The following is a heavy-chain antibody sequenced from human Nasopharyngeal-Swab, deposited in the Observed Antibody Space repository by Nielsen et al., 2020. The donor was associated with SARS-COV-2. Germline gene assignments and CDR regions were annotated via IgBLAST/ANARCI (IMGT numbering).Heavy chain of an antibody. CDR3: AKVYDFWSGYPTSTYWYFDL. CDR2: ISGSGGST. J-gene: IGHJ2*01. CDR1: GVIFSNYW. D-gene: IGHD3-3*01. Sequence: GESLKISCVASGVIFSNYWMHWVRQAPGKGLEWVSAISGSGGSTYYADSVKGRFTISRDNSKNTLYLQMNSLRAEDTAVYYCAKVYDFWSGYPTSTYWYFDLWGRGTLVTVSS. V-gene: IGHV3-23*01.